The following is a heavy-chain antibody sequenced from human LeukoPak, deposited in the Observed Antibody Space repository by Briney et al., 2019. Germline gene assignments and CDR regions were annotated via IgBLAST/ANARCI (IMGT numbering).Heavy chain of an antibody. CDR2: IYYSGST. D-gene: IGHD3-22*01. Sequence: SETLSLTCTVSGGSISSSSYYWGWIRQPPGKGLEWIGSIYYSGSTYYNPSLKSRVTISVDTSKNQFCLKLSSVTAADTAVYYCARGDYYYDSTDLGAFDIWGQGTMVTVSS. V-gene: IGHV4-39*01. J-gene: IGHJ3*02. CDR1: GGSISSSSYY. CDR3: ARGDYYYDSTDLGAFDI.